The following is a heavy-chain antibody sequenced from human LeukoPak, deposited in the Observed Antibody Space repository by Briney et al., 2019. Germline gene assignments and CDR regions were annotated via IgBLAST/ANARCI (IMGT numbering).Heavy chain of an antibody. V-gene: IGHV3-7*01. D-gene: IGHD1-26*01. CDR2: INHNGNVN. J-gene: IGHJ4*02. Sequence: GGSLRLSCAASGFTFSSYWMNWARQAPGKGLEWVASINHNGNVNYYVDSVKGRFTISIDNVKNSLYLQMNSLRAEDTAVYYCARDVLGSGSRFDYWGQGTLVTVSS. CDR3: ARDVLGSGSRFDY. CDR1: GFTFSSYW.